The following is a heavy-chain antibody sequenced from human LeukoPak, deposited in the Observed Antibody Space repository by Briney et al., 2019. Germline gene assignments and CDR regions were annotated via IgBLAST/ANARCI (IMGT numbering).Heavy chain of an antibody. J-gene: IGHJ4*02. V-gene: IGHV3-15*01. CDR2: IKGKTDGGTT. Sequence: GGSLRLSCAASGFPFNNAWMSWVRQAPGKGLEWVGRIKGKTDGGTTDYAAPVKGRFTTSRDDSKNTLYLQMNSLKTEDTAVYYCSTLYYYGSGSRYNNYFDYWGQGALVTVSS. CDR3: STLYYYGSGSRYNNYFDY. CDR1: GFPFNNAW. D-gene: IGHD3-10*01.